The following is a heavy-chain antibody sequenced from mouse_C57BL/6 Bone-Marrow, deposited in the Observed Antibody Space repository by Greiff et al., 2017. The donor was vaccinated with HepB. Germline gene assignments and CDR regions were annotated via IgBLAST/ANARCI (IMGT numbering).Heavy chain of an antibody. CDR1: GFTFSDYG. Sequence: EVKLVESGGGLVKPGGSLKLSCAASGFTFSDYGMHWVRQAPEKGLEWVAYISSGSSTIYYADTVKGRFTISRDNAKNTLFLQMTSLRSEDTAMYYGARRRFMITTWDYFDYWGQGTTLTVSS. J-gene: IGHJ2*01. V-gene: IGHV5-17*01. CDR3: ARRRFMITTWDYFDY. D-gene: IGHD2-4*01. CDR2: ISSGSSTI.